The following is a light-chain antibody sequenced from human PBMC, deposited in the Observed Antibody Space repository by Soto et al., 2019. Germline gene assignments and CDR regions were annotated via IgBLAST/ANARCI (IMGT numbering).Light chain of an antibody. CDR3: QQFGRSSWT. J-gene: IGKJ1*01. CDR1: QSVSSSD. V-gene: IGKV3-20*01. Sequence: EIVLTQSPGTLSLSPGEIATLSCRASQSVSSSDLAWYQQKPGQAPRLLIYAASSRATGIPDRFSGSGSGTDFTLTISRLEPEEFAVYYCQQFGRSSWTCGQGTKVEMK. CDR2: AAS.